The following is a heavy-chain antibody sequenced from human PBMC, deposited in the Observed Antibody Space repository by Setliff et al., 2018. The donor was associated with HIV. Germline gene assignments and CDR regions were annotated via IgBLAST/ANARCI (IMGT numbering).Heavy chain of an antibody. Sequence: GGSLRLSCAASGFTFSSYAMHWVRQAPGKGLEWVAVISYDGSNKYYADSVKGRFTISRDNSKNTLYLQMNSLRAEDTAVYYCARVGYHGSGSYWPWGQGTMVTVS. J-gene: IGHJ3*01. CDR2: ISYDGSNK. V-gene: IGHV3-30-3*01. D-gene: IGHD3-10*01. CDR1: GFTFSSYA. CDR3: ARVGYHGSGSYWP.